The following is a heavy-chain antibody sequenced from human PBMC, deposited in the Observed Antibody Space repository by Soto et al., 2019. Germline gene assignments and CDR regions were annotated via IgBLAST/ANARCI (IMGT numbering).Heavy chain of an antibody. V-gene: IGHV3-30*18. J-gene: IGHJ4*02. CDR3: AKGGSYAATTDS. Sequence: GGSLRLSCAASGFIFSSYGMHWVRQAPGEGLEWEAFISYDGSNKYYADSVKGRFTISRDNSKNTLYLQMNSLRGEDTAVFYCAKGGSYAATTDSWGQGTLVTVSS. CDR1: GFIFSSYG. D-gene: IGHD1-26*01. CDR2: ISYDGSNK.